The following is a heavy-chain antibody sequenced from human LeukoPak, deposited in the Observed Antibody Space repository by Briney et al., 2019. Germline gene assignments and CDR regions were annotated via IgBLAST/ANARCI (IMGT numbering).Heavy chain of an antibody. J-gene: IGHJ5*02. V-gene: IGHV4-39*07. CDR2: IYYSGST. CDR1: GGSISSSSYY. D-gene: IGHD1-7*01. Sequence: SETLSLTCTVSGGSISSSSYYWGWIRQPPGKGLEWIGSIYYSGSTYYNPSLKSRVTISVDTSTNQFSLKLSSVTAADTAVYYCARAELELREWFDPWGQGTLVTVSS. CDR3: ARAELELREWFDP.